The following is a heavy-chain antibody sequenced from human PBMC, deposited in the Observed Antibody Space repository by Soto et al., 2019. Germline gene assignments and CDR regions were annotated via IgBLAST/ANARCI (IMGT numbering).Heavy chain of an antibody. D-gene: IGHD3-22*01. J-gene: IGHJ4*02. CDR3: ARSRIYYYDSSGHLIN. CDR1: GFTFSSYS. CDR2: ISSSSSTI. Sequence: TVGSLRLSCAASGFTFSSYSMNWVRQAPGKGLEWVSYISSSSSTIYYADSVKGRFTISRDNAKNSLYLQMNSLRDEDTAVYYCARSRIYYYDSSGHLINWGQGTLVTVSS. V-gene: IGHV3-48*02.